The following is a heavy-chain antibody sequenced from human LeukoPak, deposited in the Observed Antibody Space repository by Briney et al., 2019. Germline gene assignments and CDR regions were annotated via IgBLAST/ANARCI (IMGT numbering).Heavy chain of an antibody. V-gene: IGHV3-48*03. CDR1: GFTFSSYE. CDR3: ARPLMYYYGSETYFWFDP. CDR2: ISSSGSTI. D-gene: IGHD3-10*01. J-gene: IGHJ5*02. Sequence: GGSLRLSCAVSGFTFSSYEMNWVRQAPGKGLEWVSYISSSGSTIYYADSVKGRFTISRDNAKNSLSLQMNSLRAEDTAVYYCARPLMYYYGSETYFWFDPWGQGTLVTVSS.